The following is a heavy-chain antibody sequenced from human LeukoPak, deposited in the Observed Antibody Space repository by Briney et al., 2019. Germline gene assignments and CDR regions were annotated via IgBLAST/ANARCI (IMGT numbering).Heavy chain of an antibody. CDR3: ARVTSSGYYPYYYYYMDV. V-gene: IGHV4-61*02. J-gene: IGHJ6*03. CDR2: IYTSGST. Sequence: MASETLSLTCTVSGGSISSGSYYWSWIRQPAGKGLEWIGRIYTSGSTNYNPSLKSRVTISVATSKNQFSLKLSSVTAADTAVYYCARVTSSGYYPYYYYYMDVWGKGTTVTVSS. D-gene: IGHD3-22*01. CDR1: GGSISSGSYY.